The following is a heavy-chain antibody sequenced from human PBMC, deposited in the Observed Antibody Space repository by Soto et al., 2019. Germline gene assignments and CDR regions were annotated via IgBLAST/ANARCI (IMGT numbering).Heavy chain of an antibody. Sequence: SETLSLTCTVSGGSVSSGSYYWSWIRQPPGKGLEWIGYIYYSGSTNYNPSLKSRVTISVDTSKNQFSLKLSSVTAADTAVYYCARGYSSSFLDVWGQGTTVTVSS. CDR1: GGSVSSGSYY. J-gene: IGHJ6*02. CDR3: ARGYSSSFLDV. D-gene: IGHD6-6*01. V-gene: IGHV4-61*01. CDR2: IYYSGST.